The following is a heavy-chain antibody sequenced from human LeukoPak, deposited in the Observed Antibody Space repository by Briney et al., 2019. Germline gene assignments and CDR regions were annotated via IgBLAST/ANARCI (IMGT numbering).Heavy chain of an antibody. CDR1: GYTFTNYG. CDR2: ISAYNGNT. J-gene: IGHJ1*01. V-gene: IGHV1-18*01. D-gene: IGHD5-18*01. CDR3: ARDDRSVDTAMSFQH. Sequence: ASVKVSCKASGYTFTNYGLNWVRQAPGQGLEWMGWISAYNGNTIYAQNLQGRVTMTTDTSTRTAYMELRSLRSDDTAVYYCARDDRSVDTAMSFQHWGQGTMLTVSS.